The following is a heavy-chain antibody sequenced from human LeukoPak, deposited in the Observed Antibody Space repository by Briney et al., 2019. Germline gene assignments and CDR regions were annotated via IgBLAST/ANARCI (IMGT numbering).Heavy chain of an antibody. D-gene: IGHD6-19*01. CDR3: ARILSGWSRRGYMDV. CDR2: INHSGST. J-gene: IGHJ6*03. Sequence: PSETLSLTCTVSGGSISSSSYYWGWIRQPPGKGLEWIGEINHSGSTNYNPSLKSRVAISVDTSKNQFSLKLSSVTAADTAVYYCARILSGWSRRGYMDVWGKGTTVTVSS. CDR1: GGSISSSSYY. V-gene: IGHV4-39*07.